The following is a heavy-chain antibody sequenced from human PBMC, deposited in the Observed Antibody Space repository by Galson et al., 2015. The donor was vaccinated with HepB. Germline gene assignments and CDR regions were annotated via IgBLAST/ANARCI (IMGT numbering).Heavy chain of an antibody. CDR3: AKRSSSALVDYFDH. D-gene: IGHD6-6*01. CDR2: IYYSGST. J-gene: IGHJ4*02. V-gene: IGHV4-59*01. CDR1: GDSINNYY. Sequence: ETLSLTCIVSGDSINNYYWSWLRQSPGKGLEWIGYIYYSGSTKYNPSFTSRVTISVDTSKNQFSLRLNSVTPADTAIYYCAKRSSSALVDYFDHWGQGARVAVSS.